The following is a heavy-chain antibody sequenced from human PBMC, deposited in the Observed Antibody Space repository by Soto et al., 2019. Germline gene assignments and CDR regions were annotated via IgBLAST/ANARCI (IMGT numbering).Heavy chain of an antibody. CDR3: ARPFGMDV. Sequence: GEFLKISCQGSGYSFTSYWIGWVRQMPGKGLEWVAIIYPADSNTRYSPSFRGQVTISADKSISTAYLQWSSLKASDTTIYYCARPFGMDVWGQGTTVTVSS. CDR2: IYPADSNT. V-gene: IGHV5-51*01. CDR1: GYSFTSYW. J-gene: IGHJ6*02.